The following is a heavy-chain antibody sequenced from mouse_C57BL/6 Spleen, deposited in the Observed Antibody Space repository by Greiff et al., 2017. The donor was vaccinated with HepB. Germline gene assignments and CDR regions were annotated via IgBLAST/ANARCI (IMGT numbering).Heavy chain of an antibody. CDR1: GFTFSSYA. D-gene: IGHD3-2*02. CDR3: TRASSQLRSPWFAY. V-gene: IGHV5-9-1*02. J-gene: IGHJ3*01. Sequence: EVHLVESGEGLVKPGGSLKLSCAASGFTFSSYAMSWVRQTPEKRLEWVAYISSGGDYIYYADTVKGRFTISRDNARNTLYLQMSSLKSEDTAMYYCTRASSQLRSPWFAYWGQGTLVTVSA. CDR2: ISSGGDYI.